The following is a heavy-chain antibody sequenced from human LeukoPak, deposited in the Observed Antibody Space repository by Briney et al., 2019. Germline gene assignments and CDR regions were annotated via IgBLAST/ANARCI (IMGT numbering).Heavy chain of an antibody. CDR1: GYTFTGYY. J-gene: IGHJ3*02. CDR2: INPNSGGT. CDR3: ARDGYYDSSVEDAFDI. V-gene: IGHV1-2*06. D-gene: IGHD3-22*01. Sequence: ASVKVSCKASGYTFTGYYMHWVRQAPGQGLEWMGRINPNSGGTNYAQKFQGGVTMTRDTSISTAYMELSRLRSDDTAVYYCARDGYYDSSVEDAFDIWGQGTMVTVSS.